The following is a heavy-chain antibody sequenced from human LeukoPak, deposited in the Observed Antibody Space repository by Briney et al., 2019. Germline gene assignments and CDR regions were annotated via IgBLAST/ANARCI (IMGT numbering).Heavy chain of an antibody. CDR3: ARDWISDYGDYVGKRPYGY. Sequence: SETLSLTCTVSGASISNYYWSWIRQPPGKGLEWIGYIYYSGRTNYNPSLKSRVTISVDSSKNQFSLKLSSVTAADTAVYYCARDWISDYGDYVGKRPYGYWGQGTLVTVSS. V-gene: IGHV4-59*12. CDR1: GASISNYY. J-gene: IGHJ4*02. D-gene: IGHD4-17*01. CDR2: IYYSGRT.